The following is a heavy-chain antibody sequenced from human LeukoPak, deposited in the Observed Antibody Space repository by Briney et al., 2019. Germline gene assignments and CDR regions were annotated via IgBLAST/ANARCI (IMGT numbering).Heavy chain of an antibody. Sequence: ASVKVSCKASGYTFNSYYINWVRQATGQGLEWMGWMNPKSGNTGYGKRFQGRVTMTRNTSITTAYMELSSLRSEDTAVYYCARGKDCNDAGCHNWFDPWGQGTLVTVSS. CDR3: ARGKDCNDAGCHNWFDP. CDR1: GYTFNSYY. J-gene: IGHJ5*02. V-gene: IGHV1-8*01. CDR2: MNPKSGNT. D-gene: IGHD2/OR15-2a*01.